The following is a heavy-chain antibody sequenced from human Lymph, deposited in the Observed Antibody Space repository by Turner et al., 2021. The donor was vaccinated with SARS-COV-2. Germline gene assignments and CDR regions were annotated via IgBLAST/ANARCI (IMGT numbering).Heavy chain of an antibody. V-gene: IGHV3-30-3*01. J-gene: IGHJ4*02. Sequence: QVQLVESGGGVVQPGRSLRLSCAASGFTFSSYVMHWVRQSPGKGLEWVAVISYDGINEYYADSVKGRFTISRDNSKNTLYLQMNSLRAEDTAVYYCARLGELLLFGLALDYWGQGTLVTVSS. D-gene: IGHD1-26*01. CDR2: ISYDGINE. CDR3: ARLGELLLFGLALDY. CDR1: GFTFSSYV.